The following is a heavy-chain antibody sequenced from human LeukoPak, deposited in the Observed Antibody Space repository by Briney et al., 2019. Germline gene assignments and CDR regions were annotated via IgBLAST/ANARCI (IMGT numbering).Heavy chain of an antibody. CDR1: GGSFSGYY. Sequence: PSETLSLTCAVYGGSFSGYYWTWIRQPPGKGLEWIGEINHSGSTNYNPPLKSRVTISVGTSKNQFSLKLSSVTAADTAVYSCARGRFRLVLHLDYWGQGTLVTVSS. CDR3: ARGRFRLVLHLDY. V-gene: IGHV4-34*01. CDR2: INHSGST. D-gene: IGHD6-19*01. J-gene: IGHJ4*02.